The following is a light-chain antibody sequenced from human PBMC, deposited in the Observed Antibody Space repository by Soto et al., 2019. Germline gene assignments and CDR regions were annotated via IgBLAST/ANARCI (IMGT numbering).Light chain of an antibody. CDR1: QGIGNG. Sequence: DIQMTQSPSSLSASVGDRVIITCRASQGIGNGLAWYQKKTGEAPKRLIYAAYILQSGVPSRFSGRGSGTEFTLTINSLQPADFATYYCLQHNSYPYTFGQGTELEI. CDR3: LQHNSYPYT. CDR2: AAY. J-gene: IGKJ2*01. V-gene: IGKV1-17*01.